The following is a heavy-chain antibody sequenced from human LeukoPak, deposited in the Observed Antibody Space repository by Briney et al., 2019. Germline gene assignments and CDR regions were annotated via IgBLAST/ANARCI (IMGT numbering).Heavy chain of an antibody. CDR1: GGSISSYY. D-gene: IGHD6-13*01. J-gene: IGHJ4*02. CDR3: ARHAHSSSYYFDY. Sequence: SETLSLTCTVSGGSISSYYWSWIRQPPGKGLEWIGYIYYSGSTDYNPSLKSRVTISVDTSKNQFSLKLSSVTAADTAVYYCARHAHSSSYYFDYWGQGTLVTVSS. CDR2: IYYSGST. V-gene: IGHV4-59*08.